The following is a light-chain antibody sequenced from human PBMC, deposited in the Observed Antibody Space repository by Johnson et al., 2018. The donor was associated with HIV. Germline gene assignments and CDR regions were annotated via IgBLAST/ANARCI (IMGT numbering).Light chain of an antibody. CDR3: VTWYTGLSAGVG. V-gene: IGLV1-51*02. CDR2: QND. Sequence: QSVLTQPPSVSAAPGQKVTISCSGSSSNIGNSYISWYQQLPGTAPKLLIYQNDQRPSGISDRFSGSKSATSATLDITGLQPGDEAGYYCVTWYTGLSAGVGFRTGPKVALL. CDR1: SSNIGNSY. J-gene: IGLJ1*01.